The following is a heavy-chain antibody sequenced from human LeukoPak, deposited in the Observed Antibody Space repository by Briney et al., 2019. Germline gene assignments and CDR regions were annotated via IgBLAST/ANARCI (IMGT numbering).Heavy chain of an antibody. J-gene: IGHJ6*03. Sequence: SETLSLTCTVSGGSISSYYWSWIRQPAGKGLAWIGRIYTSGSTNYNPSLKSRVTMSVDTSKNQFSLKLSSVTAADTAVYYCARGPYSKGRYYYYYMDVWGKGTTVTVSS. V-gene: IGHV4-4*07. D-gene: IGHD4-11*01. CDR1: GGSISSYY. CDR3: ARGPYSKGRYYYYYMDV. CDR2: IYTSGST.